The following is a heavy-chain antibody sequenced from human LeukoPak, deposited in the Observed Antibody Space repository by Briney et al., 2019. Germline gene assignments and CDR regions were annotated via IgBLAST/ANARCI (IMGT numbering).Heavy chain of an antibody. CDR2: ISSSSSYI. J-gene: IGHJ4*02. D-gene: IGHD3-10*01. CDR3: AGGYYYGSGSPSY. Sequence: SGGSLRLSCAASGFTFSSYSMNWVRQAPGKGLEWVSSISSSSSYIYYADSVKGRFTISRDNAKNSLYLQMSSLRAEDTAVYYCAGGYYYGSGSPSYWGQGTLVTVSS. CDR1: GFTFSSYS. V-gene: IGHV3-21*01.